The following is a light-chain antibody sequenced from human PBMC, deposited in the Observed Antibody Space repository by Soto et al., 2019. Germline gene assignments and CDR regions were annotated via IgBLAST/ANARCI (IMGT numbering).Light chain of an antibody. CDR1: SSDVGSYNL. CDR2: EGS. CDR3: CSHEGSSSYV. J-gene: IGLJ1*01. Sequence: QSVLTQPASVSGSPGQTITISCTGTSSDVGSYNLVSWYQQHPGKAPKLMIYEGSKRPSGVSNRFSGSKSGNTASLTISGLQAEDEADYYCCSHEGSSSYVLGPVTKLTV. V-gene: IGLV2-23*01.